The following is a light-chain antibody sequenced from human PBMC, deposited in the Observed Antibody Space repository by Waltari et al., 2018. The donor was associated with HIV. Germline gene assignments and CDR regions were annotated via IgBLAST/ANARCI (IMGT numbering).Light chain of an antibody. J-gene: IGLJ2*01. CDR1: QSGDNP. V-gene: IGLV3-1*01. Sequence: SYELTQPPSLSVSLGQTPNIPCPGDQSGDNPAYWYQQKPGQSPVLVIYQDSKRPSGIPERFSGSNSGNTATLTISGTQAMDEADYYCQAWDSSTAVFGGGTKLTVL. CDR3: QAWDSSTAV. CDR2: QDS.